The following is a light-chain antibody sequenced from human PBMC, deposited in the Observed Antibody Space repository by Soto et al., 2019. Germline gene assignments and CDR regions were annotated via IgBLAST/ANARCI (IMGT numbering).Light chain of an antibody. Sequence: DIVLTQSPGTLSLSPGEGATLSCRASQSVSSSYLAWYQQKPGQAPRLLIYGASSRATGIPDRFSGSGSGTDFTLTIRRLEPEDFGVYFCQLYSSSSWTFGQGTKVEIK. CDR2: GAS. CDR3: QLYSSSSWT. CDR1: QSVSSSY. J-gene: IGKJ1*01. V-gene: IGKV3-20*01.